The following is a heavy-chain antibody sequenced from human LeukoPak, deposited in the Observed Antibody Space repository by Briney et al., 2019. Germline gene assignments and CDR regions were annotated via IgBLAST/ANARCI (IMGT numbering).Heavy chain of an antibody. Sequence: PSETLSLTCTVSGGSISSYYWSWIRQPPGKGLEWIGYIYYSGSTNYNPSLKSRVTISVDTSKNQFSLKLSSVTAADTAVYYCASGDPTDWFDPWGQGTLVTVSS. CDR2: IYYSGST. D-gene: IGHD7-27*01. J-gene: IGHJ5*02. CDR1: GGSISSYY. CDR3: ASGDPTDWFDP. V-gene: IGHV4-59*01.